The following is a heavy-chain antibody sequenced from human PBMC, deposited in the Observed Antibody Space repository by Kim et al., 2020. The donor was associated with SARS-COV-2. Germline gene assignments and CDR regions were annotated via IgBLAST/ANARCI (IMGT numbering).Heavy chain of an antibody. CDR3: ARTPSSGYYYVVGADAFDS. D-gene: IGHD3-22*01. CDR1: GDSVSSNSAA. Sequence: SQTLSLTCAISGDSVSSNSAAWNWIRQSPSRGLEWLGRTYYRSKWYNDYAVSVKSRITINPDTSKNQFSLQLNSVTPEDTAVYYCARTPSSGYYYVVGADAFDSWGQGTMVTVSS. CDR2: TYYRSKWYN. J-gene: IGHJ3*02. V-gene: IGHV6-1*01.